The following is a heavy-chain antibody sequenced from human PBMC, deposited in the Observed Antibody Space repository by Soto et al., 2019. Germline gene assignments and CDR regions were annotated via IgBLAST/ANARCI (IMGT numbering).Heavy chain of an antibody. CDR1: GFTFSSHV. Sequence: GGALRLSCEAPGFTFSSHVMTWIRQAPGKGPEWVSTITADGGTYYADSVKGRFAMSRDTSKSTLYLQMNSLGAEDTAAYYCAPHVSCSGGSCQYDAFDIRGQGTMVTVSS. CDR2: ITADGGT. CDR3: APHVSCSGGSCQYDAFDI. J-gene: IGHJ3*02. V-gene: IGHV3-23*01. D-gene: IGHD2-15*01.